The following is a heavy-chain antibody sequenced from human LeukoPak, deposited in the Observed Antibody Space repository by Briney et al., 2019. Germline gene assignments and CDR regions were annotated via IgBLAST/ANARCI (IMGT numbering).Heavy chain of an antibody. J-gene: IGHJ4*02. CDR2: IFYSGST. CDR3: ARAPLLYCSGGSCYYYFDY. Sequence: PSETLSLTCTVSGGSISSSSYYWGWIRQPPGKGLEWIGSIFYSGSTYYNPSLKSRVTMSVDTSKNQFSLNLSSVTAADTAVYYCARAPLLYCSGGSCYYYFDYWGQGTLVTVSS. D-gene: IGHD2-15*01. V-gene: IGHV4-39*07. CDR1: GGSISSSSYY.